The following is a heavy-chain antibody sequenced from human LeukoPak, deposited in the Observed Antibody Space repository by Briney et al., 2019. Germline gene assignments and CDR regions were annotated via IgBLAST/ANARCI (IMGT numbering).Heavy chain of an antibody. Sequence: GRSLRLSCAASGFTFRSYAMHWVRQAPGKGLEWVAVISYDGSNKYYADSVKGRFTISRDNSKNTLYLQMNSLRPEDTSVYYCARSPTSWYFDYWGQGTLVTVSS. V-gene: IGHV3-30*04. CDR3: ARSPTSWYFDY. CDR1: GFTFRSYA. J-gene: IGHJ4*02. D-gene: IGHD2-2*01. CDR2: ISYDGSNK.